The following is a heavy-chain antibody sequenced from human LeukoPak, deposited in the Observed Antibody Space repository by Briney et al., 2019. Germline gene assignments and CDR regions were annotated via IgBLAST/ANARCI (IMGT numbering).Heavy chain of an antibody. CDR2: INHSGST. V-gene: IGHV4-34*01. J-gene: IGHJ6*02. CDR1: GGSFSGYY. D-gene: IGHD2-2*01. Sequence: SETLSLTCAVYGGSFSGYYWSWIRQPAGKGLEWIGEINHSGSTKYNPSLKSRVTISVDTSKNQFSLKLSSVTAADTAVYYCARARGYCSSTSCYGCCYYYYYGMDVWGQGTTVTVSS. CDR3: ARARGYCSSTSCYGCCYYYYYGMDV.